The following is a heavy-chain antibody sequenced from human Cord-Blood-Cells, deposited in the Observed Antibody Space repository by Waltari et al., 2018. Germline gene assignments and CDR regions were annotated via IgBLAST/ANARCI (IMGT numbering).Heavy chain of an antibody. CDR3: ARGYSGYDYAFDI. CDR2: INPNSGGT. D-gene: IGHD5-12*01. Sequence: QVQLVQSGAEVKKPGASVKVSCKASGYTFTGYYMHWVRQAPGQGLEWMGWINPNSGGTNYAQKCQGRVTMTRDTSISTAYMELSRLRSDDTAVYYCARGYSGYDYAFDIWGQGTMVTVSS. V-gene: IGHV1-2*02. CDR1: GYTFTGYY. J-gene: IGHJ3*02.